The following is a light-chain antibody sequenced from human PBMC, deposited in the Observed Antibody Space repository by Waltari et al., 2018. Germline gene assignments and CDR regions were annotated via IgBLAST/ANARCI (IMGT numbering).Light chain of an antibody. Sequence: SSELTQDPDVSVALGQTVRITCQGDSLRSYYASWYQQKPGRAPVLVIYGKNNRPSGIPDRFSGSSSGNTASLTITGAQAEDEADYYCNSRDSSGTVVFGGGTKLAVL. CDR3: NSRDSSGTVV. CDR2: GKN. V-gene: IGLV3-19*01. CDR1: SLRSYY. J-gene: IGLJ2*01.